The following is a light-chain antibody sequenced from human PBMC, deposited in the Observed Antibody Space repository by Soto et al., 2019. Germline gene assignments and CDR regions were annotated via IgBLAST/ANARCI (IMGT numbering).Light chain of an antibody. CDR3: MQDLQTPIT. J-gene: IGKJ5*01. CDR1: QSLLHSNGYNY. Sequence: DIVMTQSPLSLPVTPGEPASISCRSSQSLLHSNGYNYLDWYLQKPGQSPQLLIYLGSNRASGVNGRFSGSGSGTDFTLKISRVEAEDVGVYYCMQDLQTPITFGQGTRLEIK. V-gene: IGKV2-28*01. CDR2: LGS.